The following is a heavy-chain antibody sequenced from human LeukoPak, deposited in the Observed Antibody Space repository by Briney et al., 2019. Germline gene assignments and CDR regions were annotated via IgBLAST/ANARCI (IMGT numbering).Heavy chain of an antibody. J-gene: IGHJ4*02. CDR3: AKCRVRGVDYFDY. CDR2: ISYDGSNN. Sequence: GGSLRLSCIASGFSFRTYAMHWVRQAPGKGLEWVTFISYDGSNNYYADSVKGRFTISRDNSKNTLYLQMNSLRDEDTAVYYGAKCRVRGVDYFDYWDQGTLVTVSS. V-gene: IGHV3-30*02. CDR1: GFSFRTYA. D-gene: IGHD3-10*01.